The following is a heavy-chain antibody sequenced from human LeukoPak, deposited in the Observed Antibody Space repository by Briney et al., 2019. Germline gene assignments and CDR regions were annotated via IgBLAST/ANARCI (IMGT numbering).Heavy chain of an antibody. CDR1: GITVSSNY. Sequence: PGGPLTLPSPASGITVSSNYISSVRQAPRKRLECVSSISSSSSYIYYAHSVKGRFTISRDNAKNSLYVQMKSLRAEDTAVYYCERDYIAVDGRGLEYWGQGTLVTVSS. CDR2: ISSSSSYI. V-gene: IGHV3-21*01. J-gene: IGHJ4*02. D-gene: IGHD6-19*01. CDR3: ERDYIAVDGRGLEY.